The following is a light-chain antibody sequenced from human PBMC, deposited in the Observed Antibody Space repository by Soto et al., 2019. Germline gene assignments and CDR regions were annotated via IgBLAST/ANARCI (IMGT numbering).Light chain of an antibody. V-gene: IGKV3-20*01. Sequence: EIVMTQSPATLSVSPGERATLSCRASQSVSSSYLAWYQQKPGQAPRLLIYGASSRATGTPARFSGSGSGTDFTLTISRLEPEDFAVYYCQQYGRSPRTFGQGTKVDIK. CDR3: QQYGRSPRT. CDR1: QSVSSSY. J-gene: IGKJ1*01. CDR2: GAS.